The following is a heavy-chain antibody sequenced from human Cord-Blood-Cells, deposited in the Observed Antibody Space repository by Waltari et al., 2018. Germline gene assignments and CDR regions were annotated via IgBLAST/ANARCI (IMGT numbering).Heavy chain of an antibody. V-gene: IGHV3-15*01. Sequence: EVQLVESGGGLVKPGGSLRLSCAASGFTFSNAWMSWVRQAPGKGLEWVGRIKSKTDGGTTDYAAPVKGRFTISRDDSKNTLYLQMNSLKTEDTAVYYCTTGRPWVPPRGDYWGQGTLVTVSS. D-gene: IGHD3-10*01. CDR2: IKSKTDGGTT. CDR1: GFTFSNAW. CDR3: TTGRPWVPPRGDY. J-gene: IGHJ4*02.